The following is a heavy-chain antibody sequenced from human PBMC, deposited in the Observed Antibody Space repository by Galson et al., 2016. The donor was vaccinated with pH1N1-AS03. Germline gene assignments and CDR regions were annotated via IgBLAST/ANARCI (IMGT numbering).Heavy chain of an antibody. Sequence: SVKVSCKASGYTFTSHRIIWVRQAPGQGLECMGWLTTSTGDPTYAQGFTGRFAFSLDTSVSTAYLQLDSLKADDTAVYYCARGHMSPSGFWDSWGQGTLVTVSS. CDR2: LTTSTGDP. V-gene: IGHV7-4-1*01. D-gene: IGHD3-9*01. CDR1: GYTFTSHR. CDR3: ARGHMSPSGFWDS. J-gene: IGHJ4*02.